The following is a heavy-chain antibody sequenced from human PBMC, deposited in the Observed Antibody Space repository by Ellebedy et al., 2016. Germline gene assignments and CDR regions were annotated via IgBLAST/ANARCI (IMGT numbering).Heavy chain of an antibody. CDR2: IHSSSSTI. J-gene: IGHJ4*02. D-gene: IGHD3-16*01. CDR1: GFTFSSHS. V-gene: IGHV3-48*01. Sequence: GGSLRLSXAASGFTFSSHSMNWVRQAPGKGLEWVSYIHSSSSTIYYADSVKGRFTISRDNAKNSLYLQMNSLRVEDTAVYYCARALIGGKNYWGQGTLVTVSS. CDR3: ARALIGGKNY.